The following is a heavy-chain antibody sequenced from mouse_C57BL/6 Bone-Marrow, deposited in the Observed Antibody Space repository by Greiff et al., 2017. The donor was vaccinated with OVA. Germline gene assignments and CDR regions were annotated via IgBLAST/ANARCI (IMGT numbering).Heavy chain of an antibody. Sequence: QVQLQQSGAELVRPGASVKLSCKASGYTFTDYYINWVKQRPGQGLEWIARIYPGSGNTYYNEKFKGKATLTAEKSSSTAYMELSSLTNEDSAVYYCTTWDHYAMDYWGQGTSATVSS. D-gene: IGHD4-1*01. CDR2: IYPGSGNT. CDR1: GYTFTDYY. J-gene: IGHJ4*01. CDR3: TTWDHYAMDY. V-gene: IGHV1-76*01.